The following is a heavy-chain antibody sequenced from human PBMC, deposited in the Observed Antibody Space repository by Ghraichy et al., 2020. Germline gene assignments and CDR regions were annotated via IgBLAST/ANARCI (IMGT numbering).Heavy chain of an antibody. Sequence: LRLSCTVSGGSISSAGYYWNWIRQPAGKELEWIGRISTTGSTNYNPSLKSRVTMSVDTSKNQFSLKLTSVTAADTAVYYCARRGSSYCTSTSCNPTWFDPWGQGTLVIVS. V-gene: IGHV4-61*02. J-gene: IGHJ5*02. CDR3: ARRGSSYCTSTSCNPTWFDP. D-gene: IGHD2-2*01. CDR2: ISTTGST. CDR1: GGSISSAGYY.